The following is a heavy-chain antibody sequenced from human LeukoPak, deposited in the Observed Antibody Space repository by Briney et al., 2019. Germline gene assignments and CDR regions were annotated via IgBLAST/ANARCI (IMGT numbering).Heavy chain of an antibody. Sequence: SETLSLTCSVSDGSINSYYWNWIRRPPGKGLEWIGSIYYSGSTYYNPSLKSRVTISVDTSKNQFSLKLSSVTAADTAVYYCARRIATAGDYWGQGTLVTVSS. CDR1: DGSINSYY. CDR3: ARRIATAGDY. J-gene: IGHJ4*02. D-gene: IGHD6-13*01. CDR2: IYYSGST. V-gene: IGHV4-59*05.